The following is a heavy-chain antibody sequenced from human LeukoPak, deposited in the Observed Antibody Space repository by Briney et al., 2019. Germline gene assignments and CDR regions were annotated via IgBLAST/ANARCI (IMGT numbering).Heavy chain of an antibody. V-gene: IGHV7-4-1*02. Sequence: ASVKVSCKASGYTFTSYAMNWVRRAPGQGLEWMGWINTNTGNPTYAQGFTGRFVFSLDTSVSTANLQITSLKAEDTAVYYCARDPPRSHGAFDIWGQGTMVTVSS. J-gene: IGHJ3*02. CDR1: GYTFTSYA. CDR3: ARDPPRSHGAFDI. D-gene: IGHD1-26*01. CDR2: INTNTGNP.